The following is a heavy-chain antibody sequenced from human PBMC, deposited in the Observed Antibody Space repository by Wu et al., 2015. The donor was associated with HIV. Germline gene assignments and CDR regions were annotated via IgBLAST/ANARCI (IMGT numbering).Heavy chain of an antibody. V-gene: IGHV1-18*01. D-gene: IGHD3-22*01. CDR1: GYIFSDFG. J-gene: IGHJ4*02. Sequence: VQLVQSGGEVKKPGASVKVACKSSGYIFSDFGIHWVRQAPGEGLEWMGWISAQNGNRKYAQKFQGRVTLTTETSSSTAYMELRSLRYDDTAIYFCARGHYYDTSTFPHIVGAPGTRVSVSS. CDR3: ARGHYYDTSTFPHIV. CDR2: ISAQNGNR.